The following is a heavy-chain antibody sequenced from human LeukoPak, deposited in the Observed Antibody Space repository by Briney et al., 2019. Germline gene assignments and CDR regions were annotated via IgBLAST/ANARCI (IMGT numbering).Heavy chain of an antibody. V-gene: IGHV1-46*01. CDR3: ARVHRVVHKAMDV. CDR1: GYTFTSYY. CDR2: INPSGGST. D-gene: IGHD3-3*01. Sequence: ASVKVSCKASGYTFTSYYMHWVRQAPGQGLEWMGIINPSGGSTGYAQKFQGRVTMTRDTSTSTVYMELSSLRSEDTAVYYCARVHRVVHKAMDVWGQGTTVTVSS. J-gene: IGHJ6*02.